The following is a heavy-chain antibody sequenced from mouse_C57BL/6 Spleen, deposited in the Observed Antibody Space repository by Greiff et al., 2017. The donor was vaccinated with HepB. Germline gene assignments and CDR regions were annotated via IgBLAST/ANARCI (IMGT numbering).Heavy chain of an antibody. CDR3: ARSEGPFYYFDY. Sequence: QVQLQQSGAELVKPGASVKISCKASGYAFSSYWMNWVKQRAGKGLEWIGQIYPGDGDTNYNGKFKGKATLTADKSSSTAYMQLSSLTSEDSAVYFCARSEGPFYYFDYWGQGTTLTVSS. CDR2: IYPGDGDT. V-gene: IGHV1-80*01. J-gene: IGHJ2*01. CDR1: GYAFSSYW.